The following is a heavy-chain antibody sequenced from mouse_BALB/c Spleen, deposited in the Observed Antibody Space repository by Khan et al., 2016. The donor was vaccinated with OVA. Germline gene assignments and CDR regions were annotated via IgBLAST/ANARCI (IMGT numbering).Heavy chain of an antibody. J-gene: IGHJ3*01. CDR3: ARHLTGSFAY. Sequence: EVELVESGGDLVKPGGSLKLSCAASGFTFSSYSMSWVRQTPDKRLEWVATISTYGDYTYFPDSVKGRFTISRDNAKNTLNLQMSSLKSEDTALYYCARHLTGSFAYWGQGTLVTVSA. V-gene: IGHV5-6*01. D-gene: IGHD4-1*01. CDR2: ISTYGDYT. CDR1: GFTFSSYS.